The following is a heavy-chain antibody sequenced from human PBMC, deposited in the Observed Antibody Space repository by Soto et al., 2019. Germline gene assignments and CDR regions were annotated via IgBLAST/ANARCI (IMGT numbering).Heavy chain of an antibody. CDR1: GYTFTGYY. J-gene: IGHJ6*02. CDR2: INPNSGGT. V-gene: IGHV1-2*02. Sequence: ASVKVSCKASGYTFTGYYMHWVRQAPGQGLEWMGWINPNSGGTNYAQKFQGRVTMTRDTSISTGYMELSSLRSDDTAVYYCAREDITLVRNRDYYYGMDVWGQGTTVTVSS. D-gene: IGHD3-10*01. CDR3: AREDITLVRNRDYYYGMDV.